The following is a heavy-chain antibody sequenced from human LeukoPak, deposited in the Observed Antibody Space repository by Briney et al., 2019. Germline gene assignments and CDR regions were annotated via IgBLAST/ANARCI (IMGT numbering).Heavy chain of an antibody. CDR2: IYPGDSDT. Sequence: GESLKISCKGSGYSFTSYWIGWVRQMPGKGLEWMGIIYPGDSDTRYSPSFRGQVTISADKSISTAYLQWSSLKASDTAMYYCARVFDSSGFYFDYWGQGTLVTVSS. D-gene: IGHD6-19*01. J-gene: IGHJ4*02. V-gene: IGHV5-51*01. CDR3: ARVFDSSGFYFDY. CDR1: GYSFTSYW.